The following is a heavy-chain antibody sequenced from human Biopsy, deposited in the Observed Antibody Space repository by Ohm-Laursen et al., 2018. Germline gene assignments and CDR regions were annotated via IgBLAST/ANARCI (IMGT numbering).Heavy chain of an antibody. J-gene: IGHJ4*02. D-gene: IGHD1-26*01. CDR1: GGTFINYA. Sequence: AASVKVSCKASGGTFINYAISWVRRAPGQGLEWMGGIIPMFGTANYAQMFQGRVTISADESTSTSYMELSSLTTEDTAIYYCARGPHSGSHSCFDYWGRGTLVTVSS. CDR2: IIPMFGTA. V-gene: IGHV1-69*13. CDR3: ARGPHSGSHSCFDY.